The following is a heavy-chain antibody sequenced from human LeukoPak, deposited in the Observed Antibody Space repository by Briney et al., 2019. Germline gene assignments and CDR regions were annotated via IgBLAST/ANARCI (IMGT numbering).Heavy chain of an antibody. CDR2: IYYSGST. CDR1: GGSISSSSYY. Sequence: SETLSLTCTVSGGSISSSSYYWGWIRQPPGKGLEWIGSIYYSGSTYYNPSLKSRVTISVDTSKNQFSLKLSSVTAADTAVYYCASTPLRQKTVVHSPRAFDIWGQGTMVTVSS. D-gene: IGHD2-8*01. J-gene: IGHJ3*02. CDR3: ASTPLRQKTVVHSPRAFDI. V-gene: IGHV4-39*07.